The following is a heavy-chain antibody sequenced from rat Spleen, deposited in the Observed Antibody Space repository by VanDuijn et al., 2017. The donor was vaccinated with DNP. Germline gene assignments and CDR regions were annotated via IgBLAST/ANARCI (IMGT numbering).Heavy chain of an antibody. CDR3: ARGNNNYPYWSFDF. J-gene: IGHJ1*01. D-gene: IGHD1-10*01. V-gene: IGHV5-7*01. Sequence: EVQLVESGGGLVQPGGSLRLSCAASGLTFSDYNMAWVRQAPQKGLEWVATISYEGSDTYYGDSVKGRFTISRDNGKNTLNLQMYSLRSEDTATYYCARGNNNYPYWSFDFWGPGTMVTVSS. CDR1: GLTFSDYN. CDR2: ISYEGSDT.